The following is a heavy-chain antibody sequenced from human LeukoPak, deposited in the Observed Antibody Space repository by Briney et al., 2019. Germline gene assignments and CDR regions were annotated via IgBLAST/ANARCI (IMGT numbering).Heavy chain of an antibody. J-gene: IGHJ4*02. D-gene: IGHD2-2*01. V-gene: IGHV1-69*06. Sequence: SVKVSCKASGDTFSSYAISWVRQAPGQGREWMGGIIPIFGTANYAQKFQGRVTITADKSTSTAYMELSSLRSEDTAVYYCATILDCSSTSCYEPLVDYWGQGTLVTVSS. CDR1: GDTFSSYA. CDR3: ATILDCSSTSCYEPLVDY. CDR2: IIPIFGTA.